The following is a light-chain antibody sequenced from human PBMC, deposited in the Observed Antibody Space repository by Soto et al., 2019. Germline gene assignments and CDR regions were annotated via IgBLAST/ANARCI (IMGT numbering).Light chain of an antibody. V-gene: IGKV1-5*03. CDR1: QSISSW. CDR2: KAS. J-gene: IGKJ1*01. CDR3: QQFGTWT. Sequence: DIQMTQSPSILSASVGDRVSITCRASQSISSWLAWYQQKPGKAPKLLIYKASSLESGVPSRFSGSGSGTEFTLTISSLQPDDFATYYCQQFGTWTFGQGTKVDIK.